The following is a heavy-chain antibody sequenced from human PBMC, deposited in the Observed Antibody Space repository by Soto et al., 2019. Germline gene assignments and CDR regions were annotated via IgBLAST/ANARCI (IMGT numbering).Heavy chain of an antibody. CDR1: GGSISSGGYY. Sequence: QVQLQESGPGLVKPSQTLSLTCTVSGGSISSGGYYWSWIRQHPGKGLEWIGYIYYSGSTYYNPSLKSRVTISVDTSKNQFSLKLSSVTAADTAVYYCARDHLGTTMEDAFDIWGQGTMVTVSS. CDR2: IYYSGST. J-gene: IGHJ3*02. V-gene: IGHV4-31*03. D-gene: IGHD3-10*01. CDR3: ARDHLGTTMEDAFDI.